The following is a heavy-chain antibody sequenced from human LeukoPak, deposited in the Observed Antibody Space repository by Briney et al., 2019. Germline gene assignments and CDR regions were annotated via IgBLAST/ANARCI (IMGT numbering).Heavy chain of an antibody. CDR3: ARDLVDGTSCYLCFNYYYGMDV. CDR2: ISSSGSTI. J-gene: IGHJ6*02. CDR1: GFTFSDYY. Sequence: GGSLRLSCAASGFTFSDYYMSWIRQAPGKGLEWVSYISSSGSTIYYADSVKGRFTISRDNAKNSLYLQMNSLRAEDTAVYYCARDLVDGTSCYLCFNYYYGMDVWGQGTTVTVSS. D-gene: IGHD2-2*01. V-gene: IGHV3-11*01.